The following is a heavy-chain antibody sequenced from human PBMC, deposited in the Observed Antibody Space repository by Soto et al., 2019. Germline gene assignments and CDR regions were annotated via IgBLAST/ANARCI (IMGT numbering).Heavy chain of an antibody. Sequence: PGESLKISCAASGFTFSSYGMHWVRQAPGKGLEWVAVISYDGSNKYYADSVKGRFTISRDNSKNTLYLQMNSLRAEDTAVYYCAKESYYYGSGSYLLDYWGQGTLVTVSS. D-gene: IGHD3-10*01. CDR3: AKESYYYGSGSYLLDY. J-gene: IGHJ4*02. CDR1: GFTFSSYG. V-gene: IGHV3-30*18. CDR2: ISYDGSNK.